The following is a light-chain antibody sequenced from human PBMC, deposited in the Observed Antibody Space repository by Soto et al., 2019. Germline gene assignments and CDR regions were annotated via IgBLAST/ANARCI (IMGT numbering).Light chain of an antibody. Sequence: EIVMTQSPATLSVSPGERATLTCRASQRVSSNLAWYQQKPGQAPRLIIYGASTRATGIPARFSGSGSGTEFTLTISSLPSEDFAVYYCQKYNNWPSWTFGQGTKVEIK. CDR2: GAS. J-gene: IGKJ1*01. V-gene: IGKV3-15*01. CDR3: QKYNNWPSWT. CDR1: QRVSSN.